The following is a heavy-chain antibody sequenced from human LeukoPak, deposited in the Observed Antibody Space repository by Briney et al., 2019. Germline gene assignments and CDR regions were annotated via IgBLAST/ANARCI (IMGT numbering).Heavy chain of an antibody. CDR3: ARDSRGYPY. J-gene: IGHJ4*02. Sequence: GESLKISCAASGLTLSNYWMTWVRQAPGKGLEWVANINQDGSEKNYVDSVKGRFTISRDNAKNSLYLEMNSLRAEDMGVYYCARDSRGYPYWGQGTLVTVSS. D-gene: IGHD3-22*01. CDR2: INQDGSEK. CDR1: GLTLSNYW. V-gene: IGHV3-7*05.